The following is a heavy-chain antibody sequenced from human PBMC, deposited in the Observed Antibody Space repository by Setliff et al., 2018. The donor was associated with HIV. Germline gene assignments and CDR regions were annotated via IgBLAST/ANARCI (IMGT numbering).Heavy chain of an antibody. J-gene: IGHJ6*02. Sequence: LRLSCTASGFTFTKFAMSWVRQAPGKGLEWVSTITATDTYYAESVKGRFTISRDNSKNTLSLQMNSLRAEDTAVYFCARGGRLQYFDWPSYALDVWGQGTTVTVSS. V-gene: IGHV3-23*01. D-gene: IGHD3-9*01. CDR2: ITATDT. CDR3: ARGGRLQYFDWPSYALDV. CDR1: GFTFTKFA.